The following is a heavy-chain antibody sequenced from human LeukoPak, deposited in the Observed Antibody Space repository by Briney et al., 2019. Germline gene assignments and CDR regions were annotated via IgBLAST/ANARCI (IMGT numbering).Heavy chain of an antibody. Sequence: SETLSFTCIVIGGSLSIYYWSWIRQPPGKGLEWNGYIYYSGSTNYNPSLKSRVTISVDTSKNQFSLKLSSVTAADTAVYYCAREVQVSGSFDYWGQGTLVTVSS. CDR1: GGSLSIYY. CDR3: AREVQVSGSFDY. D-gene: IGHD1-26*01. CDR2: IYYSGST. J-gene: IGHJ4*02. V-gene: IGHV4-59*01.